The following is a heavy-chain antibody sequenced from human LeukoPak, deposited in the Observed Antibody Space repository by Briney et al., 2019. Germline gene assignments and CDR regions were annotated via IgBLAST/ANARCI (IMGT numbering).Heavy chain of an antibody. V-gene: IGHV4-34*01. Sequence: SETLSLTCAVYGGSFSGYYWSWIRQPPEKGLEWIAEINHSGSTNYNPSLKSRVTISVDTSKNQFSLKLSSVTAADTAVYYCARAEGYYYGSGSPFDPWGQGTLVTVSS. CDR3: ARAEGYYYGSGSPFDP. CDR2: INHSGST. D-gene: IGHD3-10*01. CDR1: GGSFSGYY. J-gene: IGHJ5*02.